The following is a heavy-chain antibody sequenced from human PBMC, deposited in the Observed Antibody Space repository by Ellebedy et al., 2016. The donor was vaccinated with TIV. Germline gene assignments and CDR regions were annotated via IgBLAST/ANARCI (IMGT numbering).Heavy chain of an antibody. CDR3: RGFGRGYDILTGTFDY. CDR2: IYYSGST. D-gene: IGHD3-9*01. Sequence: SETLSLTCTVSGGSISSSSYYWGWIRQPPGKGLEWIGSIYYSGSTYYNPSLKSRVTISVDTSKNQFSLKLSSVTAADTAVYYCRGFGRGYDILTGTFDYWGQGTLVTVSS. V-gene: IGHV4-39*01. CDR1: GGSISSSSYY. J-gene: IGHJ4*02.